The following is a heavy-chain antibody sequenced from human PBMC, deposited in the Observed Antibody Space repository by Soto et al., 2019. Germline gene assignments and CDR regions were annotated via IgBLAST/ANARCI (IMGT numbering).Heavy chain of an antibody. CDR3: ATGPWGDEGKFVY. V-gene: IGHV4-31*03. Sequence: SETLSLTCTVSGGSISSGGYYWSWIRQHPGKGLEWIGYIYYSGSTYYNPSLKSRVTISVDTSKNQFSLKLSSVTAADTAVYYCATGPWGDEGKFVYWGQGTLVTVSS. J-gene: IGHJ4*02. CDR2: IYYSGST. CDR1: GGSISSGGYY. D-gene: IGHD2-21*01.